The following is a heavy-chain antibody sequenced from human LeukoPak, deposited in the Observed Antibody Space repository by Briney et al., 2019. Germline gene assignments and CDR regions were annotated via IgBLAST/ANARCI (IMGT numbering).Heavy chain of an antibody. Sequence: GGSLRLSCAASGFTFSSYEMNWVRQAPGKGLEWVSSISSSSSYIYYADSVKGRFTISRDNAKNSLYLQMNSLRAEDTAVYYCARYCSSTSCLDAFDIWGQGTMVTVSS. CDR2: ISSSSSYI. CDR1: GFTFSSYE. D-gene: IGHD2-2*01. J-gene: IGHJ3*02. CDR3: ARYCSSTSCLDAFDI. V-gene: IGHV3-21*01.